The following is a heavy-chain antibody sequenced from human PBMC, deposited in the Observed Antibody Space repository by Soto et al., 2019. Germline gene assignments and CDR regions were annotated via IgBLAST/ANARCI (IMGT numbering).Heavy chain of an antibody. J-gene: IGHJ4*02. CDR1: DGSISSGDYY. D-gene: IGHD3-22*01. Sequence: PSETLSLTCTVSDGSISSGDYYWSWIRQPPGTGLEWIGYIYYSGSTYYNPSLESRATISVDTSKNQFSLTLSSVTAADTAVYYCSRADSSGYSYFDYWGPGTLVTVSS. CDR3: SRADSSGYSYFDY. V-gene: IGHV4-30-4*01. CDR2: IYYSGST.